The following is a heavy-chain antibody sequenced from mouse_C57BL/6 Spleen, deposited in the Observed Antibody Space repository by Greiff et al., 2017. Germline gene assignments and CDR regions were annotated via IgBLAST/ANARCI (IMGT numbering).Heavy chain of an antibody. V-gene: IGHV1-15*01. D-gene: IGHD2-1*01. J-gene: IGHJ2*01. CDR3: TSGYYGNGDY. CDR1: GYTFTDYE. Sequence: VQLQESGAELVRPGASVTLSCKASGYTFTDYEMHWVKQTPVNGLEWIGAIDPETGGTAYNQKFKGKAILTADKSSSTAYMELRSLTSEDSAVYYCTSGYYGNGDYWGQGTTLTVSS. CDR2: IDPETGGT.